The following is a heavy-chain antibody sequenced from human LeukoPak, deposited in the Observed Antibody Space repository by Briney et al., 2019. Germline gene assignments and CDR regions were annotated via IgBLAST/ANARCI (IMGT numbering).Heavy chain of an antibody. V-gene: IGHV4-59*01. CDR1: GDSISTYY. J-gene: IGHJ3*02. CDR2: VYNSGST. Sequence: PSETLSLTCTVSGDSISTYYWTWIRQPPGKGLEWIGYVYNSGSTDYNPSLKSRVTISVNTSKNEFSLRLNSVTAADTAVYFCARGLPLDIVVVAAALGGAFDIWGQGTMVTVSS. CDR3: ARGLPLDIVVVAAALGGAFDI. D-gene: IGHD2-2*01.